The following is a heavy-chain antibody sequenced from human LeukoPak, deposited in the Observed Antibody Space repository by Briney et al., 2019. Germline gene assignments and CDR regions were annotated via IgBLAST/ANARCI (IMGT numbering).Heavy chain of an antibody. Sequence: AETLSLTCAVYGGSFSGYYWSWIRQPPGKGLEWIGEINHSGSTNYNPSLKSRVTISVDTSKNQFSLKLSSVTAADTAVYYCARHRPRITMIVVVITTDWFDPWGQGTLVTVSS. CDR2: INHSGST. CDR1: GGSFSGYY. D-gene: IGHD3-22*01. CDR3: ARHRPRITMIVVVITTDWFDP. V-gene: IGHV4-34*01. J-gene: IGHJ5*02.